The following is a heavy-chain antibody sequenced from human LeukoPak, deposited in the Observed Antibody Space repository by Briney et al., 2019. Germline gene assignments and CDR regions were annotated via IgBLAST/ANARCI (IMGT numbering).Heavy chain of an antibody. CDR2: IWYDRTNK. V-gene: IGHV3-33*01. CDR3: ARDRLTTVTTFHFDY. CDR1: GFTFSTYA. D-gene: IGHD4-17*01. Sequence: GRSLRLSCAVSGFTFSTYAMHWVRQAPGKGLEWVAVIWYDRTNKYYADSVKGRFTISRDNSKNTLYLQMSSLRAEDTAVYYCARDRLTTVTTFHFDYWGQGTLVTVSS. J-gene: IGHJ4*02.